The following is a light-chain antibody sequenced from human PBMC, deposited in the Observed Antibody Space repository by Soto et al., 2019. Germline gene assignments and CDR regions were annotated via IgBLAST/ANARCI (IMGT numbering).Light chain of an antibody. CDR3: QHYNNWPPWT. CDR1: QTVSRN. CDR2: DIS. V-gene: IGKV3-15*01. Sequence: EVVMTHSPATLSVSPWEIATLSCRASQTVSRNLAWYQQRPGQAPRLLIYDISNRAAGVPARFSGSGSGTEFTLTISSLQSEDFTVYYCQHYNNWPPWTFGQGTKVDIK. J-gene: IGKJ1*01.